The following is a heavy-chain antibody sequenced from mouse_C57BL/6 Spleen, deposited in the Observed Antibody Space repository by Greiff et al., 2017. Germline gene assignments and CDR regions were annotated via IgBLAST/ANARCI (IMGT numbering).Heavy chain of an antibody. Sequence: EVQLQQSGPELVKPGASVQMSCKASGYTFTDYNMHWVKQSHGKSLEWIGYINPNNGGTSYNQKFKGKATLTVHKSSSTAYMELRSLTSDDAAVYYCARNLRQCRPLYAMDYWGQGTSVTVSS. CDR3: ARNLRQCRPLYAMDY. J-gene: IGHJ4*01. D-gene: IGHD6-1*01. V-gene: IGHV1-22*01. CDR2: INPNNGGT. CDR1: GYTFTDYN.